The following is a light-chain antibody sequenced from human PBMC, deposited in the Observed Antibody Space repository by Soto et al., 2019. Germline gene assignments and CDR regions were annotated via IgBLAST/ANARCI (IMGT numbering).Light chain of an antibody. J-gene: IGKJ1*01. CDR1: QSFSGY. V-gene: IGKV3-15*01. CDR3: QQYNNWPPTWT. Sequence: EIVLTQSPATLSLSPGERATLSCRASQSFSGYLAWYQQKPGQTPRLLIYGVSTRATGFPARFSGSGSGTEFTLTIISLQSEDFAVYYCQQYNNWPPTWTFGQGTKVDIK. CDR2: GVS.